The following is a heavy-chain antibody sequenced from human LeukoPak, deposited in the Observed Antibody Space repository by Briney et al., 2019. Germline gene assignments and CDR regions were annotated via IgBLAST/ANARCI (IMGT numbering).Heavy chain of an antibody. Sequence: GGSLRLSCAASGFTFSSSGMGWVRQAPGKGLECVSPITGSGGSTSYTDSVKGRLTISRDNSKNTLYLQMNSLRAEDTAVYYRARGRNTGRQFYFDYWGQGTLVTVAS. V-gene: IGHV3-23*01. CDR3: ARGRNTGRQFYFDY. CDR2: ITGSGGST. D-gene: IGHD5-18*01. CDR1: GFTFSSSG. J-gene: IGHJ4*02.